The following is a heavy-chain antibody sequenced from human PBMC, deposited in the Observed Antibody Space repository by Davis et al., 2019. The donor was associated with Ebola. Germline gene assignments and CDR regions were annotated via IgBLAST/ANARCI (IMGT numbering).Heavy chain of an antibody. D-gene: IGHD6-6*01. J-gene: IGHJ6*04. CDR1: GFTFSSYA. CDR2: ISYDGSNK. V-gene: IGHV3-30-3*01. Sequence: PGGSLRLSCAASGFTFSSYAMHWVRQAPGKGLEWVAVISYDGSNKYYADSVKGRFTISRDNSKNTLYLQMNSLRAEDTAVYYCARIAAPAPYYYGMDVWGKGTTVTVSS. CDR3: ARIAAPAPYYYGMDV.